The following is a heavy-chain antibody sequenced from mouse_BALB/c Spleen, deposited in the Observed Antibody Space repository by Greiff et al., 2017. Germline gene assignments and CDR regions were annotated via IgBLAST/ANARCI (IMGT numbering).Heavy chain of an antibody. CDR2: ISSGGSYT. V-gene: IGHV5-6*01. CDR1: GFTFSSYG. J-gene: IGHJ4*01. CDR3: ASCTMSYYAMDY. D-gene: IGHD2-4*01. Sequence: EVKLVESGGDLVKPGGSLKLSCAASGFTFSSYGMSWVRQTPDKRLEWVATISSGGSYTYYPDSVKGRFTISRDNAKNTLYLQMSSLKSEDTAMYYCASCTMSYYAMDYWGQGTSVTVSS.